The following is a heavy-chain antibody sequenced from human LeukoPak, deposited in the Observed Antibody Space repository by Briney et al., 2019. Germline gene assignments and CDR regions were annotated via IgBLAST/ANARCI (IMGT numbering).Heavy chain of an antibody. V-gene: IGHV3-23*01. CDR1: GFTFSSYA. CDR2: ISGSGSRT. J-gene: IGHJ1*01. Sequence: GGSLRLSCAASGFTFSSYAMSWVRQAPGKRLHCVSSISGSGSRTYYADSVEGRFTVSRDNSRNTLSLQMNSLRAEDTAVYYCAKDLDDYADPGIFQHWGQGTRVTVSS. CDR3: AKDLDDYADPGIFQH. D-gene: IGHD4-17*01.